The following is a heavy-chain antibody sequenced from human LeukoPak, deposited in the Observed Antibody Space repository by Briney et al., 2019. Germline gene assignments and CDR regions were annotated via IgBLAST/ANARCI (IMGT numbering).Heavy chain of an antibody. CDR2: IHTSGST. J-gene: IGHJ4*02. CDR3: ARDQGAWSGYYTAY. CDR1: GGSISSYY. Sequence: SETLSLTCTVSGGSISSYYWSWILQLAGKGLEWIGRIHTSGSTNYNPSLKSRVTMSVDTSKNQFSLKLSSVTAADTAVYYCARDQGAWSGYYTAYWGQGTLVTVSS. D-gene: IGHD3-3*01. V-gene: IGHV4-4*07.